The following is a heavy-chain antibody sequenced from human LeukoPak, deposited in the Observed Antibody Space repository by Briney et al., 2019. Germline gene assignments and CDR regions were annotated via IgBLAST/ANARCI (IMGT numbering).Heavy chain of an antibody. CDR3: ARDGGGSYYSD. V-gene: IGHV1-18*01. Sequence: ASVKVSCKASGYTFSSYGIIWARQAPGQGLEWKGWVNGYNGNTDYAQKFQGRVAMTRDTSTSTAYVELTSLRSDDTAVYYCARDGGGSYYSDWGQGTLVTVSS. CDR2: VNGYNGNT. J-gene: IGHJ4*02. CDR1: GYTFSSYG. D-gene: IGHD1-26*01.